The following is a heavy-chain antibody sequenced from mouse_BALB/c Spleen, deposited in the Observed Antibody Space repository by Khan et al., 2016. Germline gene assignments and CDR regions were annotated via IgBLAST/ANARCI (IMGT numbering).Heavy chain of an antibody. D-gene: IGHD2-4*01. Sequence: EVQLLESGPGLVKPSQSLSLTCTVTGYSITSDYAWNWIRQFPGAKLEWMGYISYSGSTRYTPSLKSRTSLTRSTSKNQSFLQLNSVTTEDTATYCCARGMITTFDYWGQGTTLTVSS. CDR3: ARGMITTFDY. V-gene: IGHV3-2*02. CDR1: GYSITSDYA. J-gene: IGHJ2*01. CDR2: ISYSGST.